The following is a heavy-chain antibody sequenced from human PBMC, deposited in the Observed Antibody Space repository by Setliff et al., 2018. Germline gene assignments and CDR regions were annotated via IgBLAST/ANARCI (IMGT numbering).Heavy chain of an antibody. D-gene: IGHD2-15*01. CDR3: ARENGYCSGGACYFMFDY. Sequence: SETLSLTCTVSGDSISSRTNYWSWIRQPAGEGLEWIGQIYTSWSTNYNPSLQSRVSISLDTSKNQFSLKLSSVTAADTALYYCARENGYCSGGACYFMFDYWGQGTLVTVSS. CDR2: IYTSWST. CDR1: GDSISSRTNY. J-gene: IGHJ4*02. V-gene: IGHV4-61*09.